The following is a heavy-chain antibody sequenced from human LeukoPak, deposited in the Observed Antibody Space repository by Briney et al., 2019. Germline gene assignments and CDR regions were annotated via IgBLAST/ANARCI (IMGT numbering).Heavy chain of an antibody. Sequence: GGSLRLSCAASGFTFSVYAMSLGRQAPGKGLEWGSGISGGDGTTYYADSVGGRVTISRGNSKNTMYLQMNSLRAQDTAVYYCAKDFGHMKLFFDYWGQGTMVTVSS. D-gene: IGHD2-21*01. J-gene: IGHJ4*02. V-gene: IGHV3-23*01. CDR1: GFTFSVYA. CDR2: ISGGDGTT. CDR3: AKDFGHMKLFFDY.